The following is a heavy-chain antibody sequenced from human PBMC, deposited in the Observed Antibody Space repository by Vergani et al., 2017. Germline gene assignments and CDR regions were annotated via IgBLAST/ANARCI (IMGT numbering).Heavy chain of an antibody. CDR3: ARHRGDYDRGGMDV. CDR1: AYSISSTYY. Sequence: QVQLQESGPGLVKPSETLSLTCAVSAYSISSTYYWGWIRQPPGKGLEWIGNIYHTGSAYDNPSLKSRVTISVDTSKNQFSLKLSSVTAADTAVYYCARHRGDYDRGGMDVWGQGTTVTVSS. V-gene: IGHV4-38-2*01. J-gene: IGHJ6*02. D-gene: IGHD4-17*01. CDR2: IYHTGSA.